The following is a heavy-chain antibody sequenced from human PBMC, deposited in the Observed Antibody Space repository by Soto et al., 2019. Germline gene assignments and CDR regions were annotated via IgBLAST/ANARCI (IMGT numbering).Heavy chain of an antibody. Sequence: GGSLRLSCAASGFIFSSYSMNWVRQAPGKGLEWVSYISSSSSTIYYADSVKGRFTISRDNAKNSLYLQMNSLRAEDTAVYYCARELYCSGGSCYDRGAFDIWGQGTMVTVSS. CDR1: GFIFSSYS. CDR2: ISSSSSTI. J-gene: IGHJ3*02. V-gene: IGHV3-48*04. CDR3: ARELYCSGGSCYDRGAFDI. D-gene: IGHD2-15*01.